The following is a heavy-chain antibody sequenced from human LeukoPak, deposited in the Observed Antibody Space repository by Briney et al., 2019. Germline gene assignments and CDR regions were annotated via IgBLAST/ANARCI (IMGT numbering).Heavy chain of an antibody. Sequence: SETLSLTCTVSGGSISNYYWNWIRQPPGKGLEWIGFIYSSGTHNYNPSLKSRVTISVDTSKNQFSLKLSSVTAADTAVYYCARDRGSQPFIDYWGQGTLVTVSS. CDR1: GGSISNYY. V-gene: IGHV4-59*01. CDR2: IYSSGTH. J-gene: IGHJ4*02. D-gene: IGHD1-26*01. CDR3: ARDRGSQPFIDY.